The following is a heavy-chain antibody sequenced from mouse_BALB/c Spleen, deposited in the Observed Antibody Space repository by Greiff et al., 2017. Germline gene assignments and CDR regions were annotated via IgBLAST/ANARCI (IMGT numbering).Heavy chain of an antibody. J-gene: IGHJ1*01. Sequence: VKLLESGPGLVAPSQSLSITCTVSGFSLTGYGVNWVRQPPGKGLEWLGLIWGDGSTDYNSALKSRLSISKDNSKSHVFLKMNSLQTDDTARYYSARDRNRYGNYWYFDVWGEGTTVTVSS. CDR3: ARDRNRYGNYWYFDV. D-gene: IGHD2-10*02. CDR2: IWGDGST. CDR1: GFSLTGYG. V-gene: IGHV2-6-7*02.